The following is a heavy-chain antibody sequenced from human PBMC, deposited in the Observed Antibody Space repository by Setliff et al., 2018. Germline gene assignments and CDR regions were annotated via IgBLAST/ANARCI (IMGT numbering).Heavy chain of an antibody. CDR1: GFTSGNKD. Sequence: PGGSLRLSCAASGFTSGNKDIHWVRQAPGKGLEWVALIRYDGRSEYADSVKGRFSMSRDNSKNTLYLQMNSLRTEDTAVYYCVRWVDGKADYWGQGTLVTVSS. J-gene: IGHJ4*02. CDR3: VRWVDGKADY. V-gene: IGHV3-30*02. CDR2: IRYDGRSE.